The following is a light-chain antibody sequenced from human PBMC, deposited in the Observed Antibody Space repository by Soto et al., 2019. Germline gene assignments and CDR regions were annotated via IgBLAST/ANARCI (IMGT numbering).Light chain of an antibody. V-gene: IGLV1-44*01. CDR3: AAWDDSLNTPV. Sequence: QSVLTQPPSASGTPGQTVTISCSGTSSNIGSNPVSWYQLLPGTAPRLLIYRNDQRPSGVPDRFSASESGTSASLAISGLQSDDEAEYCCAAWDDSLNTPVFGGGTKLTVL. J-gene: IGLJ3*02. CDR2: RND. CDR1: SSNIGSNP.